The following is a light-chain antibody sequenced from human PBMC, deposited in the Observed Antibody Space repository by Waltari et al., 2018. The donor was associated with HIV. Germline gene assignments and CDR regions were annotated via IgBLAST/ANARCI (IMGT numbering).Light chain of an antibody. V-gene: IGKV3-11*01. CDR3: QQRSNWPRFT. CDR2: DAS. CDR1: QSVSNN. J-gene: IGKJ2*01. Sequence: EIVLTQSPATLSLSPGERDTLSCRASQSVSNNFAWYQQRPGQAPRLLIYDASNRATGIPARFSGSGSGTDFTLTISSLEPEDFVVYYCQQRSNWPRFTFGQGTRLEI.